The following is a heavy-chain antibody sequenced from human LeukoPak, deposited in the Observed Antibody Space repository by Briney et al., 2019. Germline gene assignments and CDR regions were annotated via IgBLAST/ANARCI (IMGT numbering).Heavy chain of an antibody. D-gene: IGHD3-3*01. Sequence: SETLSLTCTVSGGSISSSSYYWGWIRQPPGKGLEWIRSIYYSGSTYYNPSLKSRVTISVDTSKNQFSLKLSSVTAADAAVHYCARKAANYVFGSGKFYFFDYGGQGTLVTFS. CDR1: GGSISSSSYY. J-gene: IGHJ4*02. CDR3: ARKAANYVFGSGKFYFFDY. V-gene: IGHV4-39*01. CDR2: IYYSGST.